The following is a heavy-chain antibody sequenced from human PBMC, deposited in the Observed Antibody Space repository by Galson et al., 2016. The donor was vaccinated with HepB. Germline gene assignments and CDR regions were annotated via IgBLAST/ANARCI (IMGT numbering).Heavy chain of an antibody. CDR2: IIPISGTA. CDR1: GGTFSSYV. CDR3: ARNYYNSSAYSYSAFDI. Sequence: SVKVSCKASGGTFSSYVISWVRQAPGQGLEWMGEIIPISGTANYAQKFQGRVTITADESTSTAYMELSSLTSEDTAVYYFARNYYNSSAYSYSAFDIGGQGAMVTVSS. V-gene: IGHV1-69*13. D-gene: IGHD3-22*01. J-gene: IGHJ3*02.